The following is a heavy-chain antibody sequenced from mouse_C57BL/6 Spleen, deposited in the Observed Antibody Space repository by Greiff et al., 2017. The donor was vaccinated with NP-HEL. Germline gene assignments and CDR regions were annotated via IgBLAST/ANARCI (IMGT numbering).Heavy chain of an antibody. D-gene: IGHD3-2*02. CDR2: ISYDGSN. Sequence: DVQLVESGPGLVKPSQSLSLTCSVTGYSITSGYYWNWIRQFPGNKLEWMGYISYDGSNNYNPSLKNRISITRDTSKNQFFLKLNSVTTEDTATYYCARGQLRSWFAYWGQGTLVTVSA. CDR1: GYSITSGYY. V-gene: IGHV3-6*01. CDR3: ARGQLRSWFAY. J-gene: IGHJ3*01.